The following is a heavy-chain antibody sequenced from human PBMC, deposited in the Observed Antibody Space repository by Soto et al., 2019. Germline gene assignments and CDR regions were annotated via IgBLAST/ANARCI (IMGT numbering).Heavy chain of an antibody. V-gene: IGHV3-23*01. J-gene: IGHJ4*02. CDR1: GFSFVNYA. CDR3: AMESMPEHYGDTLFDS. Sequence: DVPWLESWGGLVQPGGSLRLTCEASGFSFVNYALSWVRQATGKGLEWVASLSAGRRAYYADSVKGWFTIAKAFSTNTVQQQGRILRSADTAVYYCAMESMPEHYGDTLFDSWGQGTRVTVSS. CDR2: LSAGRRA. D-gene: IGHD4-17*01.